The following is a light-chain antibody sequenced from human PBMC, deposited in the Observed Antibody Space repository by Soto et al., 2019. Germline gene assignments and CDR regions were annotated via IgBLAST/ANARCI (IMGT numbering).Light chain of an antibody. CDR1: QSILYSPNNKSY. CDR3: QQYYSSPFT. Sequence: DIVMTQSPDSLAVSLGERATINCRSSQSILYSPNNKSYLAWYQQKSGQPPKLLIYWTSTRESGVPDRFSGSGSGTDFTLTISSLQAEDVAVYYCQQYYSSPFTFGPGTNVDVE. J-gene: IGKJ3*01. V-gene: IGKV4-1*01. CDR2: WTS.